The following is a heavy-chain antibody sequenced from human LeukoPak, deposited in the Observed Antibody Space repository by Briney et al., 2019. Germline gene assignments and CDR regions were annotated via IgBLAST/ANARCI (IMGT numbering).Heavy chain of an antibody. V-gene: IGHV1-2*02. D-gene: IGHD3-22*01. Sequence: SVKVSCKTSGYTFTGYYMHWVRQAPGQGLEWMGWINPNTGGTNYAQKFQGGVTMTSDTSISTAYMELSSLRSDDTAVYYCARAPMIVVVFPPRLDYWGQGTLVTVSS. CDR3: ARAPMIVVVFPPRLDY. CDR2: INPNTGGT. CDR1: GYTFTGYY. J-gene: IGHJ4*02.